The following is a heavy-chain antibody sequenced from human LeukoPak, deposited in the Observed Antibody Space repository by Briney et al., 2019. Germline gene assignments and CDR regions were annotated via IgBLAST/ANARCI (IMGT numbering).Heavy chain of an antibody. CDR3: ARLVAGRNQTYYFDY. CDR1: GGTFSSYA. J-gene: IGHJ4*02. D-gene: IGHD6-19*01. CDR2: IIPIFGTA. V-gene: IGHV1-69*13. Sequence: SVKVSCKASGGTFSSYAISWVRQAPGQGLEWMGGIIPIFGTANYAQKFQGRVTITADESTSTAYMELSSLRSEDTAVYYCARLVAGRNQTYYFDYWGQGTLVTVSS.